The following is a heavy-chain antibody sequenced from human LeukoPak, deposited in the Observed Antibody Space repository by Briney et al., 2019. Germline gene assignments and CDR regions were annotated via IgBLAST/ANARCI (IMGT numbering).Heavy chain of an antibody. CDR1: GFTFSSYG. J-gene: IGHJ4*02. Sequence: PGGSLRLSCAVSGFTFSSYGMHWVRQAPGKGLEWVAFIRYDGSNKYYADSVKGRFTISRDNSKNTLYLQMNSLRAEDTAVYYCAKDHDSSGSFDYWGQGTLVTVSS. V-gene: IGHV3-30*02. CDR3: AKDHDSSGSFDY. CDR2: IRYDGSNK. D-gene: IGHD3-22*01.